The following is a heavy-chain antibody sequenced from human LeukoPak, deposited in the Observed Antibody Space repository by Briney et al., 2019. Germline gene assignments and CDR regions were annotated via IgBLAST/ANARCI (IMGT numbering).Heavy chain of an antibody. Sequence: GGSLRLSCAASGFTFSSYAMSWVRQAPGKGLEWVSAISGSGGSTYYADSVKGRLTISRDNSKNTLYLQMNSLRAEDTAVYYCAKDGIWFGELLYDYWGQGTLVTVSS. J-gene: IGHJ4*02. CDR3: AKDGIWFGELLYDY. CDR1: GFTFSSYA. V-gene: IGHV3-23*01. D-gene: IGHD3-10*01. CDR2: ISGSGGST.